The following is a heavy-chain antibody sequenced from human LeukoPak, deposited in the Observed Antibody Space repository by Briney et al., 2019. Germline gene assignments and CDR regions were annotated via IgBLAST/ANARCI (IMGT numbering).Heavy chain of an antibody. CDR1: GGSISRYY. Sequence: SETLSLTCTVSGGSISRYYWSWIRQHPGNGLEWIGYISYTGSTTYNSSLKSRVTISLDTSKNQFSLRLSSVTAADTAVYYCARGFVRLLNWFDPWGQGTLVTVSS. V-gene: IGHV4-59*08. CDR3: ARGFVRLLNWFDP. CDR2: ISYTGST. D-gene: IGHD2-21*01. J-gene: IGHJ5*02.